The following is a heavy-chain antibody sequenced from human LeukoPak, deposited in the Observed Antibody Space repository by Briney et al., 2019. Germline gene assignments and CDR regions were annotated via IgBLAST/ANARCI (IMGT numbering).Heavy chain of an antibody. CDR1: GFTFGDYA. CDR3: TRSPLTVTRPYYFDY. V-gene: IGHV3-49*04. J-gene: IGHJ4*02. D-gene: IGHD4-17*01. Sequence: AGGSLRLSCTASGFTFGDYAMSWVRQAPGKGLEWAGFIRSKAYGGTTEYAASVKGRFTISRDDSKSIAYLQMNSLKTEDTAVYYCTRSPLTVTRPYYFDYWGQGTLVTVSS. CDR2: IRSKAYGGTT.